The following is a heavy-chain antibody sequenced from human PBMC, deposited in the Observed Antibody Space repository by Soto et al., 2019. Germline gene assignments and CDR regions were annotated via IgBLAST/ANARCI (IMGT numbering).Heavy chain of an antibody. Sequence: QITLKESGPPLVKPTQTLTLTCTFSGFSLSTTAEGVGWIRQPPGKALEWLALIYWDDDERYSPYLKSRLTITKDTSKNQVVLTMTNVDPVDTATYYCAHGSCSSADCYPNPYLDYWGQGILVTVSS. CDR3: AHGSCSSADCYPNPYLDY. CDR1: GFSLSTTAEG. CDR2: IYWDDDE. D-gene: IGHD2-2*01. J-gene: IGHJ4*02. V-gene: IGHV2-5*02.